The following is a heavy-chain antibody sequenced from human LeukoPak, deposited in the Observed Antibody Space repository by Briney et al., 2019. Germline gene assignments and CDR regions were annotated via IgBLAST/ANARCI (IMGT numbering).Heavy chain of an antibody. CDR3: ARSERTAAANLDY. D-gene: IGHD6-13*01. V-gene: IGHV4-39*07. CDR1: SGSISTSNYY. J-gene: IGHJ4*02. CDR2: IFYSGST. Sequence: SETLSLTCTVSSGSISTSNYYWGWVRQPPGKALEWIGNIFYSGSTYYSPSLKSRVTISVDTSKNQFSLKLSSVTAADTAVYYCARSERTAAANLDYWGQGTLVTVSS.